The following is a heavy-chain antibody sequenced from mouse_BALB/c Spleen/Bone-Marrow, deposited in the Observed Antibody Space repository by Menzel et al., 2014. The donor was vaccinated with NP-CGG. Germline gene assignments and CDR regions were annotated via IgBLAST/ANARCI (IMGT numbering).Heavy chain of an antibody. V-gene: IGHV1-5*01. J-gene: IGHJ1*01. CDR3: ARSRGLYDYWYFDV. D-gene: IGHD2-3*01. Sequence: VQLQQSGTVLARPGAAVMMSCKASGYTFSNYWMHWIKQRPGQGLEWIGTIHPGNSDTTYNQKFKGKAKLTAVTSTSTAYMELSSLTNEDSAVYYCARSRGLYDYWYFDVWGAGTTGTVSS. CDR2: IHPGNSDT. CDR1: GYTFSNYW.